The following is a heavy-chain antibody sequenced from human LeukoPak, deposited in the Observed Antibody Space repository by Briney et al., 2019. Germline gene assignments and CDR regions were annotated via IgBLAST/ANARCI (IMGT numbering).Heavy chain of an antibody. CDR3: ARHYYDSSTNWCDP. CDR1: GFTFSNSW. D-gene: IGHD3-22*01. CDR2: ISSSSSYI. J-gene: IGHJ5*02. V-gene: IGHV3-21*01. Sequence: GGSLRLSCVASGFTFSNSWMHWVRQAPGKGLEWVSSISSSSSYIYYADSVKGRFTISRDNAKNSLYLQMNSLRAEDTAVYYCARHYYDSSTNWCDPWGQGTLVTVSS.